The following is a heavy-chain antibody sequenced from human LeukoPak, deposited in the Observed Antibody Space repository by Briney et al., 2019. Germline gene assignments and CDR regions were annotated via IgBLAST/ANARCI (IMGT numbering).Heavy chain of an antibody. CDR3: ARGARGSYSY. V-gene: IGHV4-39*01. CDR1: GDAISSSRHS. CDR2: IYYRGST. Sequence: NPSETLSLTCTVSGDAISSSRHSWGWIRQPPGKGLEWIGSIYYRGSTHYNPSLMSRVTISVDTSKSQFSLKLSSVTAADTAVYYCARGARGSYSYWGQGTLVTVSS. J-gene: IGHJ4*02. D-gene: IGHD1-26*01.